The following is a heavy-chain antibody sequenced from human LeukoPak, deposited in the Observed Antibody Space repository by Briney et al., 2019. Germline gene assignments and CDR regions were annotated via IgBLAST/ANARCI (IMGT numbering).Heavy chain of an antibody. CDR3: ARQERDWFDP. CDR2: IYYSGST. V-gene: IGHV4-59*01. J-gene: IGHJ5*02. CDR1: GGSISSYY. Sequence: PSETLSLTCTVSGGSISSYYWSWLRQPPGKGLEWIGYIYYSGSTNYNPSLKSRVTISVDTSKNQFSLKLSSVTAADTAVYYCARQERDWFDPWGRGILVTVSS.